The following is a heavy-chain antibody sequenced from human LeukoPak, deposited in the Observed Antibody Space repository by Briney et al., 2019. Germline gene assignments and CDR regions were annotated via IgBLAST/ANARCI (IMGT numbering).Heavy chain of an antibody. CDR1: GGSISISGYD. J-gene: IGHJ5*02. CDR3: ARRRSGHNWFDP. Sequence: SETLSLTCTVSGGSISISGYDWVWIRQPPGKGLEWIASIYYSGNTYYNPSLKSRVTIFVDTSKNQFSLNLTSVTAADTAVYYCARRRSGHNWFDPWGQGTLVTVS. V-gene: IGHV4-39*01. D-gene: IGHD3-3*01. CDR2: IYYSGNT.